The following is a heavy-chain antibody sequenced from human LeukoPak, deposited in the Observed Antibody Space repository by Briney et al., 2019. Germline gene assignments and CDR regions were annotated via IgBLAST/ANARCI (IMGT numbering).Heavy chain of an antibody. Sequence: SETLSLTCAVYGGSFSGYYWGWIRQPPGKGLEWIGEINHSGSTNYNPSLKSRVTISVDTSKNQFSLKLSSVTAADTAVYYCARGQYSSGRYYYYGMDVWGQGTTVTVSS. CDR2: INHSGST. CDR1: GGSFSGYY. J-gene: IGHJ6*02. CDR3: ARGQYSSGRYYYYGMDV. D-gene: IGHD6-19*01. V-gene: IGHV4-34*01.